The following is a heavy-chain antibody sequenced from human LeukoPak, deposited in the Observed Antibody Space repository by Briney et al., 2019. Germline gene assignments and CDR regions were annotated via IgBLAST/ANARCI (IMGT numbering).Heavy chain of an antibody. CDR1: GYSFTDYY. J-gene: IGHJ4*02. V-gene: IGHV1-2*02. CDR2: VNSNSGAT. D-gene: IGHD4-17*01. Sequence: ASVKVSCKASGYSFTDYYMHWVRQAPGQGLEWMGWVNSNSGATKYAQKFQGRVTMTRDTSITTAYMELSRLRPDDTAVYYCARAERSSDYVGKSFDYWGQGTLVTVSS. CDR3: ARAERSSDYVGKSFDY.